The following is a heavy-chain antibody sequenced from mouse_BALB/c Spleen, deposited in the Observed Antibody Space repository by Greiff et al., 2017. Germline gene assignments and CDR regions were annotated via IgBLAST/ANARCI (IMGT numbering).Heavy chain of an antibody. Sequence: QVQLQQSGAELAKPGASVKMSCKASGYTFTSYWMHWVKQRPGQGLEWIGYINPSTGYTEYNQKFKDKATLTADKSSSTAYMQLSSLTSEDSAVYYCARGDYLYYYAMDYWGQGTSVTVSS. D-gene: IGHD5-5*01. CDR3: ARGDYLYYYAMDY. CDR1: GYTFTSYW. J-gene: IGHJ4*01. CDR2: INPSTGYT. V-gene: IGHV1-7*01.